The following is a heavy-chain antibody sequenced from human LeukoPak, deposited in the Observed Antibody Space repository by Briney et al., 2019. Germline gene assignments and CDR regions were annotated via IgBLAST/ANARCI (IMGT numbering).Heavy chain of an antibody. D-gene: IGHD4/OR15-4a*01. J-gene: IGHJ3*02. CDR2: ISRNGGST. CDR1: GFTFNSYP. V-gene: IGHV3-64D*06. CDR3: VKESGFMVAPNSAFDI. Sequence: GGSLRLACSASGFTFNSYPVHWVRQAPGKGLEYVSGISRNGGSTYYADSVKGRFTISRDNSKNTLYLQMSSLRAEDTAVYYCVKESGFMVAPNSAFDIWGQGTMVTVSS.